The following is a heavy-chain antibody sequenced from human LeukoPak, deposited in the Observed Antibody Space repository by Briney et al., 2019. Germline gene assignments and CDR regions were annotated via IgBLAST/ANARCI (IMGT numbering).Heavy chain of an antibody. D-gene: IGHD6-6*01. J-gene: IGHJ4*02. Sequence: ASVKVSFKASGYTFTGYYMHRVRQAPGQGLEWLGWINPKSGGTNYAQKFQGRVTMTRDTSISTAYMELSSLRSDDTAVYFCARNSTSSACMDYWGQGTLVTVSS. CDR3: ARNSTSSACMDY. CDR1: GYTFTGYY. CDR2: INPKSGGT. V-gene: IGHV1-2*02.